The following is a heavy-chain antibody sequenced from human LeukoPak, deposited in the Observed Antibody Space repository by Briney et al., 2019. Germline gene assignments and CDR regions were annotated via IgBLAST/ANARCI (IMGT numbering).Heavy chain of an antibody. D-gene: IGHD5-24*01. CDR2: INWNGGST. CDR1: GFTFSSYA. V-gene: IGHV3-20*04. CDR3: ARDQMSYYYYYMDV. J-gene: IGHJ6*03. Sequence: GGSLRLSCAASGFTFSSYAMSWVRHAPGKGLEWVSGINWNGGSTGYADSVKGRFTISRDNAKNSLYLQMNSLRAEDTALYYCARDQMSYYYYYMDVWGKGTTVTVSS.